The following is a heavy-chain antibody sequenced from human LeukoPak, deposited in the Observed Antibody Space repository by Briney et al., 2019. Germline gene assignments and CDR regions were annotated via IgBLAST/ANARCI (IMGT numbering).Heavy chain of an antibody. J-gene: IGHJ6*03. D-gene: IGHD2-2*01. CDR1: GLTVSRTY. CDR3: ARDGVVVPAAPKSYYYMDV. V-gene: IGHV3-74*01. Sequence: GGSLRLSCAASGLTVSRTYMTWVRQVPGKGLVWVSRINSDGSSTSYADSVKGRFTISRDNAKNTLYLQMNSLRAEDTAVYYCARDGVVVPAAPKSYYYMDVWGKGTTVTVSS. CDR2: INSDGSST.